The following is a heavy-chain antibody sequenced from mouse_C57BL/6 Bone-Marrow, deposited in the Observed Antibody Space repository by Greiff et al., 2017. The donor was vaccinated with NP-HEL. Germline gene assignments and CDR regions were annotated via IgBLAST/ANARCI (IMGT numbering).Heavy chain of an antibody. CDR3: ARLGSKRYFDV. CDR1: GFTFSSYG. J-gene: IGHJ1*03. D-gene: IGHD2-5*01. V-gene: IGHV5-6*01. CDR2: ISSGGSYT. Sequence: EVNVVESGGDLVKPGGSLKLSCAASGFTFSSYGMSWVRQTPDKRLEWVATISSGGSYTYYPDSVKGRFTISRDNAKNTLYLQMSSLKSEDTAMYYCARLGSKRYFDVWGTGTTVTVSS.